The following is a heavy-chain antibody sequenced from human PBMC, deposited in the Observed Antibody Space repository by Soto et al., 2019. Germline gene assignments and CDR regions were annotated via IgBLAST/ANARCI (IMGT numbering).Heavy chain of an antibody. CDR2: IIPLFGTT. CDR1: GGTFSRHA. D-gene: IGHD6-13*01. J-gene: IGHJ5*02. V-gene: IGHV1-69*13. Sequence: SVKVSFKTSGGTFSRHAINWVRQAPGQGLEWMGGIIPLFGTTNYAQKFKGRVTISADESTSTAYMELSSLTSEDAAVYYCARAAIHGSSWYFWFDPWGQGTLVTVSS. CDR3: ARAAIHGSSWYFWFDP.